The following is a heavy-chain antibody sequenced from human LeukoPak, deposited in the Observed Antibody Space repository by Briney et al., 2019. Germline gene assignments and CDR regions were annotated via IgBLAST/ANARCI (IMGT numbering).Heavy chain of an antibody. J-gene: IGHJ3*02. CDR2: IYYSGST. V-gene: IGHV4-39*01. CDR1: GGSISSSSYY. Sequence: SETLSLTRTVSGGSISSSSYYWGWIRQPPGKGLEWIGSIYYSGSTYYNPSLKSRVTISVDTSKNQFSLKLSSVTAADTAVYYCARLNYYDSSGYSPVDAFDIWGQGTMVTVS. CDR3: ARLNYYDSSGYSPVDAFDI. D-gene: IGHD3-22*01.